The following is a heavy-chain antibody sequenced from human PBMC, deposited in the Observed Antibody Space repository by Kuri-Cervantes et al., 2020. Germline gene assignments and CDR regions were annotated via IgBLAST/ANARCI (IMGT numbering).Heavy chain of an antibody. CDR2: ISSSSSYI. D-gene: IGHD4-11*01. J-gene: IGHJ6*02. CDR1: GFTFSSYS. CDR3: ARGMTTEDYYYYGMDV. V-gene: IGHV3-21*01. Sequence: GGSLRLSCAASGFTFSSYSMNWVRQAPGKGLEWVSAISSSSSYIYYADSVKGRFTISRDNAKNSLYLQMNSLRDEDTAVYYCARGMTTEDYYYYGMDVWGQGTTVTVSS.